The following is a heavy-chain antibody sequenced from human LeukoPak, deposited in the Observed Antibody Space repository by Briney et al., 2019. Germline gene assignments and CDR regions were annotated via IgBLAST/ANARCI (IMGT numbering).Heavy chain of an antibody. D-gene: IGHD6-13*01. CDR1: GYTFTSYY. CDR2: INPSGGST. V-gene: IGHV1-46*01. Sequence: ASVKVSCKASGYTFTSYYMHWVRQAPGQGLEWMGIINPSGGSTSYAQKFQGRVTMTRDTSTSTVYMELSSLRSEDTAVYYCAREREAAAGTGEYYFDYWGQGTLVTVSS. J-gene: IGHJ4*02. CDR3: AREREAAAGTGEYYFDY.